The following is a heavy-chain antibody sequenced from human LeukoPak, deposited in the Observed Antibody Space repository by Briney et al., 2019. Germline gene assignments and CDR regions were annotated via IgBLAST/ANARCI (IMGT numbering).Heavy chain of an antibody. D-gene: IGHD3-22*01. CDR3: AKDQGSSGHGFDF. Sequence: GGSLRLSCAASGFTFSSYAMSWVRQAPGKGLEWVSLISGDGGTTYYADSVKGRFTISRDNSKNSLYLQMNSLRTEDTALYYCAKDQGSSGHGFDFWGQGTLVTVSS. J-gene: IGHJ4*02. CDR1: GFTFSSYA. CDR2: ISGDGGTT. V-gene: IGHV3-43*02.